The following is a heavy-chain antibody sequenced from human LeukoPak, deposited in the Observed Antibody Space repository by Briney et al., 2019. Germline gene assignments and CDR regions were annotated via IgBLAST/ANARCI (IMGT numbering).Heavy chain of an antibody. Sequence: SETLSLTCTVSGGSISSSDYYRGWIRQPPGKALEWIGTIHYDGTTYYNPSLKSRVTISVDTSNNQFSLKVTSVTAADTAVFYCARRPGSGWFFDYWGQGTLATVSS. J-gene: IGHJ4*02. CDR1: GGSISSSDYY. D-gene: IGHD6-19*01. CDR3: ARRPGSGWFFDY. V-gene: IGHV4-39*01. CDR2: IHYDGTT.